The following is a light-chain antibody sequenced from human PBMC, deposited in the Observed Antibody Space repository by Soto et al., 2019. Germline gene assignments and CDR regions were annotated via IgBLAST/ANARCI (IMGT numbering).Light chain of an antibody. V-gene: IGKV1-5*03. J-gene: IGKJ1*01. CDR3: QQYDGVPWT. Sequence: DIQMTQSPSTLSASLGDRVTITCRASQGVSRWLAWFQQKPGKAPHLLIYSASTLESGVPSRFSGSASGTQFTLTISSLQPDDVATYYCQQYDGVPWTFGPGTKVEIK. CDR2: SAS. CDR1: QGVSRW.